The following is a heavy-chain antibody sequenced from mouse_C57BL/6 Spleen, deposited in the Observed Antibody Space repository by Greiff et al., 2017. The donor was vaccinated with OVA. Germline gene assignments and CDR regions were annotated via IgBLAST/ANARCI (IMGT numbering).Heavy chain of an antibody. CDR3: ARDYGSPWFAY. Sequence: QVQLKESGAELVRPGASVKLSCKASGYTFTDYYINWVKQRPGQGLEWIARIYPGSGNTYYNEKFKGKATLTAEKSSSTAYMQLSSLTSEDSAVYFCARDYGSPWFAYWGQGTLVTVSA. CDR2: IYPGSGNT. D-gene: IGHD1-1*01. V-gene: IGHV1-76*01. J-gene: IGHJ3*01. CDR1: GYTFTDYY.